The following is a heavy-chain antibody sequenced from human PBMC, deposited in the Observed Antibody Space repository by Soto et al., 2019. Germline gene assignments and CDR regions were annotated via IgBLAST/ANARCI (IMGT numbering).Heavy chain of an antibody. CDR3: ARWWSGSRQRFDP. CDR2: IYYSGGT. J-gene: IGHJ5*02. Sequence: QVQLQESGPGLVKPSQTLSLTCTVSGGSISSGDYYWSWIRQHPGKGLEWIGYIYYSGGTNYNPSLKSRVTIPVDTSKIRTSLKLSSVTAADTAVYYCARWWSGSRQRFDPWGQGTLVTVSS. D-gene: IGHD3-3*01. V-gene: IGHV4-31*03. CDR1: GGSISSGDYY.